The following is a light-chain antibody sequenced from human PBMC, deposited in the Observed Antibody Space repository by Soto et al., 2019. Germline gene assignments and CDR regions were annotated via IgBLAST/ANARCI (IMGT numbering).Light chain of an antibody. CDR3: GTWADSLRGGV. V-gene: IGLV1-51*02. CDR1: SSNIGNNY. J-gene: IGLJ2*01. CDR2: ENK. Sequence: QSVLTQPPSVSAAPGQKVTISCSGSSSNIGNNYVSWYQQFPGTAPKLLIYENKKRPSGIPDRFSGSKSGTSATLDITGLQTGDEADYYCGTWADSLRGGVFGGVTKLTVL.